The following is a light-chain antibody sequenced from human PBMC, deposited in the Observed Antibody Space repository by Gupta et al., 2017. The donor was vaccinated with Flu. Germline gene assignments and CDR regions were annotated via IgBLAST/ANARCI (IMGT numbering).Light chain of an antibody. CDR2: DAS. CDR1: QDISDY. J-gene: IGKJ4*01. Sequence: VGDRVTITCQASQDISDYLNWFQQKPGEAPKLLIYDASNLETGVPSRFSGGGSGTDFTFTINSLQPEDTATYYCQQYDDPFTFGGGTKVEI. V-gene: IGKV1-33*01. CDR3: QQYDDPFT.